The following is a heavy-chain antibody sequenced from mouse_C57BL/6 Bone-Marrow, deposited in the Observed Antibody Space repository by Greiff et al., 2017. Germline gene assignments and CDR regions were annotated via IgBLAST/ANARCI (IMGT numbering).Heavy chain of an antibody. D-gene: IGHD1-1*01. CDR2: IDPANGNT. CDR1: GFNIQNTY. V-gene: IGHV14-3*01. CDR3: ARSPSYCYGAMDY. J-gene: IGHJ4*01. Sequence: VQLQQSVAELVRPGASVKLSCTASGFNIQNTYMHWVKQRPAQGLEWIGRIDPANGNTTYAPTFQGKATITAETSTNTAYLQLSSLTSEDTAIYYCARSPSYCYGAMDYWGQGTSVTVSS.